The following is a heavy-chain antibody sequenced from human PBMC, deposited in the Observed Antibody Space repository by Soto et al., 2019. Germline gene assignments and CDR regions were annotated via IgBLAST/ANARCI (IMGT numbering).Heavy chain of an antibody. CDR2: VNPSGGHT. V-gene: IGHV1-46*01. D-gene: IGHD2-21*02. CDR1: GDTFTEYY. CDR3: ARGGHGVVGTGGLDF. J-gene: IGHJ4*02. Sequence: QVQLMQSGAEVKKPGASVKVSCKASGDTFTEYYIHWVRQAPGQGLEWMGTVNPSGGHTTYAQHFLGRGAMDRGTATSTPYLELTSLTSEGTAGYYCARGGHGVVGTGGLDFRGQGTLVTVSS.